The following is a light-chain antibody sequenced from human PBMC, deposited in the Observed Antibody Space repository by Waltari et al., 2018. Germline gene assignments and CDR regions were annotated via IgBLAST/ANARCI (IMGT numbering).Light chain of an antibody. V-gene: IGKV3-20*01. CDR2: GAS. Sequence: EIVLTQSPGTLSLPPGERATLSCRASQSVSRTLAGYQQKPGQAPRLRIFGASNRATGIPDRFSGSGAGTDFSLIITRLEPEDSAMYYCQHYVRLPATFGQGTKVEIK. J-gene: IGKJ1*01. CDR3: QHYVRLPAT. CDR1: QSVSRT.